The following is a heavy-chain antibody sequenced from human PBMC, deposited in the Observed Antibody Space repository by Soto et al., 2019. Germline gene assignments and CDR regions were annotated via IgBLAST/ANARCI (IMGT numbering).Heavy chain of an antibody. CDR3: ATPGGFGMDV. V-gene: IGHV5-51*01. CDR1: GYNFATHW. Sequence: RGESLKISCHGSGYNFATHWIGWVRHKAGKGLEWMGIIFPGDAETRYSPSFQGHITISADKSISIAYLRWSSLKASDTGMYYCATPGGFGMDVWGQGTKVTVYS. CDR2: IFPGDAET. J-gene: IGHJ6*02. D-gene: IGHD5-12*01.